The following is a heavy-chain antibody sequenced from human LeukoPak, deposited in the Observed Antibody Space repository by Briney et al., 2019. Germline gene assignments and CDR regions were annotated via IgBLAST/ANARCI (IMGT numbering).Heavy chain of an antibody. CDR2: IYYSGST. Sequence: PSETLSLTCTVSGGSVSSGSYYWSWIRQAPGKGLEWIGYIYYSGSTNYNPSLKSRVTISVDTSKNQFSLKLSSVTAADTAVYYCARVENDGPNYYFDYWGQGTLVTVSS. D-gene: IGHD1-1*01. CDR1: GGSVSSGSYY. V-gene: IGHV4-61*01. CDR3: ARVENDGPNYYFDY. J-gene: IGHJ4*02.